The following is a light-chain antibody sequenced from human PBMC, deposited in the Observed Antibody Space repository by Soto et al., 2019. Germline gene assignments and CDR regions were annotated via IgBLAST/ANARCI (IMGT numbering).Light chain of an antibody. V-gene: IGKV1-5*01. Sequence: DIQMTQSPSTLSASVGDRVTITCRASQSISSWLAWYQQKPGKAPKLLIYDASSLEIGVPSRFSGSGSGTEFTLTISSLQPDDFATYYCQQYNSYLRTFGQGTKVEIK. CDR1: QSISSW. CDR3: QQYNSYLRT. CDR2: DAS. J-gene: IGKJ1*01.